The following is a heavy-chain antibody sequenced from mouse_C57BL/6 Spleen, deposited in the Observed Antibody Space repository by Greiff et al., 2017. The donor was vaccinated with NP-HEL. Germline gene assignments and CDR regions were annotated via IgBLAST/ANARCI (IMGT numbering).Heavy chain of an antibody. J-gene: IGHJ4*01. Sequence: EVQLQQSGPVLVKPGASVKMSCKASGYTFTDYYMNWVKQSHGKSLEWIGVINPYNGGTSYNQKFKGKATLTVDKSSSTAYMELNSLTSEDSAVYYCARSRQHHYYAMDYWGQGTSVTVSS. CDR3: ARSRQHHYYAMDY. CDR1: GYTFTDYY. V-gene: IGHV1-19*01. D-gene: IGHD3-2*01. CDR2: INPYNGGT.